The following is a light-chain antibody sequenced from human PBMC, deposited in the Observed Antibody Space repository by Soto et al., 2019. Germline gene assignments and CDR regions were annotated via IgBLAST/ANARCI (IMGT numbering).Light chain of an antibody. Sequence: QSVLTQPASVSGSPGQSIAISCTGTSSDVGGYDYVSWYQQQPDKAPKLKIYEVTKRPSGVSNRFSGSKSGNTASLTISGLQAEDEADYYCSSHTSGSTRVFGTGTKLTVL. CDR3: SSHTSGSTRV. J-gene: IGLJ1*01. CDR1: SSDVGGYDY. CDR2: EVT. V-gene: IGLV2-14*01.